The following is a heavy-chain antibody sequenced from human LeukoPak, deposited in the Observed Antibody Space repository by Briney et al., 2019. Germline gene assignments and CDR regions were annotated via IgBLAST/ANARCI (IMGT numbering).Heavy chain of an antibody. V-gene: IGHV5-51*01. D-gene: IGHD3-22*01. Sequence: GGSLQISGQGSVSTFTTYCTGWVRQMPGKGLEWMGLVYPGDPDTRYSPSFQGQVTISADKSITTAYLQWSSLKASDTAVYYCARRPYFYDRGGAYYFDYWGQGTLVTVSS. J-gene: IGHJ4*02. CDR1: VSTFTTYC. CDR3: ARRPYFYDRGGAYYFDY. CDR2: VYPGDPDT.